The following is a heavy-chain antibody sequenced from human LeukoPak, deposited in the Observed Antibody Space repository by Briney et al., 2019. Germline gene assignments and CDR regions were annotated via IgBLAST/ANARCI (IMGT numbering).Heavy chain of an antibody. CDR1: GGSVSSYS. Sequence: SETLSLTCTVSGGSVSSYSWSWIRQPPGKGLEWIGYFYYSGSTNYNPSLKSRVTISVVTSKSQFSLRLNSVTAADTSVYYCARLWSGLRPPDYWGQGTLVTVSS. J-gene: IGHJ4*02. V-gene: IGHV4-59*08. D-gene: IGHD3-3*01. CDR2: FYYSGST. CDR3: ARLWSGLRPPDY.